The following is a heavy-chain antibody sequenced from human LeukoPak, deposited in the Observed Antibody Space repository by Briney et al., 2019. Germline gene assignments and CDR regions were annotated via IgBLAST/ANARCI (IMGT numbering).Heavy chain of an antibody. Sequence: SETLSLTCTVSGDSISSYYWSWIRQPPAKGLEWIGYIYYSGSTNYNPSLKSRVTISVDTSKNQFSLKLSSVTAAETAVYYCAREGRYRYGYNEYHSYMDIWGKGTTVTVSS. J-gene: IGHJ6*03. D-gene: IGHD5-24*01. CDR1: GDSISSYY. CDR3: AREGRYRYGYNEYHSYMDI. CDR2: IYYSGST. V-gene: IGHV4-59*01.